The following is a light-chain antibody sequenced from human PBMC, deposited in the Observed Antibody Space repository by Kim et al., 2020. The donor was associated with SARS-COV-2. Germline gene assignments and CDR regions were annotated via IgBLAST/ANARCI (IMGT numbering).Light chain of an antibody. CDR3: QSYDTSDQV. Sequence: GKTVTISCTRSSGSIASDYVQWYQQRPGSAPTTVIYENYQRPSGVPDRFSGSIDRSSNSASLTISGLRTEDEADYYCQSYDTSDQVFGGGTKLTVL. J-gene: IGLJ3*02. CDR1: SGSIASDY. V-gene: IGLV6-57*03. CDR2: ENY.